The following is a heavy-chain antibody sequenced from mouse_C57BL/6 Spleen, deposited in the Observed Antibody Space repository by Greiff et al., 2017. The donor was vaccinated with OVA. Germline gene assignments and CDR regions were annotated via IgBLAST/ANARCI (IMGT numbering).Heavy chain of an antibody. Sequence: QVQLQESGPGLVQPSQCLSITCTVSGFSFTSYGVHWVRQSPGKGLEWLGVIWSGGSTDYNAAFISRLSISTANYKSQVFFNMNSLQADDTAIYYCARRQHYSALDYWGQGTSVTVSS. V-gene: IGHV2-2*01. CDR1: GFSFTSYG. CDR3: ARRQHYSALDY. J-gene: IGHJ4*01. CDR2: IWSGGST.